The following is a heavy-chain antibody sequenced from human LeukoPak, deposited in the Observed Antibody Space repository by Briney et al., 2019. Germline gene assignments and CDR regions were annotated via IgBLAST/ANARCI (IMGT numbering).Heavy chain of an antibody. J-gene: IGHJ6*02. CDR3: ATEPVLRYFDWSPGASGMDV. V-gene: IGHV4-39*01. Sequence: PSETLSLTCSVSGGSVSSGISYWSWIRQPPGEGLEWIGSIYYSGSTYYNPSLKSRVTISVDTSKNQFSLKLSSVTAADTAVYYCATEPVLRYFDWSPGASGMDVWGQGTTVTVSS. CDR2: IYYSGST. D-gene: IGHD3-9*01. CDR1: GGSVSSGISY.